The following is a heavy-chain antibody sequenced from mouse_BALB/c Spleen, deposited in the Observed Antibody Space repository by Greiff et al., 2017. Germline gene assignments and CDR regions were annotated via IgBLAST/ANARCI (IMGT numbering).Heavy chain of an antibody. CDR3: AEYGYDTGFAY. CDR2: ISYDGSN. D-gene: IGHD2-2*01. CDR1: GYSITSGYY. Sequence: ESGPGLVKPSQSLSLTCSVTGYSITSGYYWNWIRQFPGNKLEWMGYISYDGSNNYNPSLKNRISITRDTSKNQFFLKLNSVTTEDTATYYCAEYGYDTGFAYWGQGTLVTVSA. V-gene: IGHV3-6*02. J-gene: IGHJ3*01.